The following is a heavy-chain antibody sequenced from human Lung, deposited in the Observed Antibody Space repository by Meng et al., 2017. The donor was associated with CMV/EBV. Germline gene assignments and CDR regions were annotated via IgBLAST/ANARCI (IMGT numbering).Heavy chain of an antibody. CDR2: ISSTSIHI. Sequence: GESXKISCAASAFIFSDYAMTWIRQAPGKGLEWVSSISSTSIHIYYADSVKGRFTISRDNGKNLLYLQLNSLRAEDTAVYYCARGRGYCSSTNCYLNFDYWGQGTXVNVSS. CDR1: AFIFSDYA. V-gene: IGHV3-21*01. D-gene: IGHD2-2*01. J-gene: IGHJ4*02. CDR3: ARGRGYCSSTNCYLNFDY.